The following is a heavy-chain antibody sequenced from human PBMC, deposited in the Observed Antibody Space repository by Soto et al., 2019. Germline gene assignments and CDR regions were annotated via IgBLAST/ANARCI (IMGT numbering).Heavy chain of an antibody. CDR1: GFTFTNSA. CDR3: AAGIVGVTLYFDY. Sequence: EASVKVSCKGSGFTFTNSAVQWVRQARGQRLEWIGWIVVGSGNTNYAQKFQERVTITRDMSTSTAYMELSSLRSEDTAVYYCAAGIVGVTLYFDYWGQGTLVTVSS. CDR2: IVVGSGNT. V-gene: IGHV1-58*01. J-gene: IGHJ4*02. D-gene: IGHD1-26*01.